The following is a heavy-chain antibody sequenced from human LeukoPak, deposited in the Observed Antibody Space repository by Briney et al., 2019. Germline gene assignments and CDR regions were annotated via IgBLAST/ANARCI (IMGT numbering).Heavy chain of an antibody. CDR3: ARDEYQLYFKL. J-gene: IGHJ4*02. V-gene: IGHV4-4*07. Sequence: SETLSLTCTVSGGSINNYYWSCIRQPAGKGLEWIGRIYSSGSTNYNPSLKNRVTMSVDMSKNQFSLKVTSVTAADTAVYYCARDEYQLYFKLWGQGTLVTVSS. CDR1: GGSINNYY. CDR2: IYSSGST. D-gene: IGHD2-2*01.